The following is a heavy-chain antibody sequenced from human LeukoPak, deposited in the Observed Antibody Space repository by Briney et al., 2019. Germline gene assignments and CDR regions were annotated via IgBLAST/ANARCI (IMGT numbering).Heavy chain of an antibody. J-gene: IGHJ3*02. V-gene: IGHV4-59*01. CDR1: GGSIGSYY. D-gene: IGHD2-15*01. Sequence: SETLSLTCTVSGGSIGSYYWSWIRQPPGKGLEWIGYIYYSGSTNYNPSLKSRVTISVDTSKNQFSLKLSSVTAADTAVYYCARTDIVVVAPGAFDIWGQGTMVTVSS. CDR2: IYYSGST. CDR3: ARTDIVVVAPGAFDI.